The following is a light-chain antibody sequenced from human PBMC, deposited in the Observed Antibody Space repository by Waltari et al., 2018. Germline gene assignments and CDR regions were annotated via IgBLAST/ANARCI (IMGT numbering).Light chain of an antibody. V-gene: IGKV1-27*01. J-gene: IGKJ1*01. CDR2: GTS. CDR3: QKYNSFWT. CDR1: QGISNY. Sequence: DIQMTQSPSSLSASVGDRVTITCRASQGISNYLAWYQQKPGKVPTLLIYGTSTLQSGVPSRFSGSGSGTDFTLTISSLQPEDVATYYCQKYNSFWTFGQGTKVEIK.